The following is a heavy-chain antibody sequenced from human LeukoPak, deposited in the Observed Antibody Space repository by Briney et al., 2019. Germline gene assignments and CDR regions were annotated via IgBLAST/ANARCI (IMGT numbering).Heavy chain of an antibody. Sequence: GGSLRLSCAASGFTFSTYAMSWVHQAPGKGLEWVSGISDGGDYTYYADSVKGRFTISRDNSKNTLYLQMNSLRADDTAVYHCAKEKKSGGWPIDYWGQGALVTVSS. CDR3: AKEKKSGGWPIDY. CDR1: GFTFSTYA. V-gene: IGHV3-23*01. CDR2: ISDGGDYT. J-gene: IGHJ4*02. D-gene: IGHD2-15*01.